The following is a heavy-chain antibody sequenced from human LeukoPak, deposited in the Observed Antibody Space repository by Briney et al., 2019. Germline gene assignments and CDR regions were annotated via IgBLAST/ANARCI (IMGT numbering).Heavy chain of an antibody. CDR2: ISWNSGSI. J-gene: IGHJ6*02. CDR1: GFTFDDYA. CDR3: ARVPAAIFHYYGMDV. V-gene: IGHV3-9*01. Sequence: GGSLRLSCAASGFTFDDYAMHWVRQAPGKGLEWVSGISWNSGSIGYADSVKGRFTISRDNAKNSLYLQMNSLRAEDTALYYCARVPAAIFHYYGMDVWGQGTTVTVSS. D-gene: IGHD2-2*01.